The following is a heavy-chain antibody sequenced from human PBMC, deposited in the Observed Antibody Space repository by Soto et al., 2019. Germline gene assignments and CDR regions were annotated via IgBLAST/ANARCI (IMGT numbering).Heavy chain of an antibody. V-gene: IGHV3-30-3*01. D-gene: IGHD6-19*01. CDR2: ISYDGSNK. CDR1: GFTFSSYA. CDR3: AKERQWLSSDY. J-gene: IGHJ4*02. Sequence: QVQLVESGGGVVQPGRSLRLSCAASGFTFSSYAMHWVRQAPGKGLEWVAVISYDGSNKYYADSVKGRFTISRDNSKNTLYLQMNSLRAEDTAVYYCAKERQWLSSDYWGQGTLVTVSS.